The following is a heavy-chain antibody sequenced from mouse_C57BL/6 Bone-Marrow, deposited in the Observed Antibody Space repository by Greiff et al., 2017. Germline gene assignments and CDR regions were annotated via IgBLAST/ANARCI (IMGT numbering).Heavy chain of an antibody. CDR2: IWSGGST. V-gene: IGHV2-2*01. CDR3: ARNPYYYGSSLYWYFDV. D-gene: IGHD1-1*01. CDR1: GFSLTSYG. J-gene: IGHJ1*03. Sequence: QVQLQQSGPGLVQPSQSLSITCTVSGFSLTSYGVHWVRQSPGKGLGWLGVIWSGGSTDYNAAFISRLSISKDNSKSQVFFKMNSLQADDTAIYYCARNPYYYGSSLYWYFDVWGTGTTVTVSS.